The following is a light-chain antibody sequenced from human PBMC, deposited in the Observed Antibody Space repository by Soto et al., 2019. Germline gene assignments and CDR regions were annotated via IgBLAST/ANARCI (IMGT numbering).Light chain of an antibody. CDR3: QQYTSFPYS. CDR1: QSTANW. J-gene: IGKJ2*03. CDR2: DAS. Sequence: IQMTQFPATLTASVGDRVTITCRASQSTANWLAWYQQKPGKALKVVIYDASSLGSGVPSRFSGSGSGTEFTLTISSLQPDDFATYYCQQYTSFPYSFGQGTKVDIK. V-gene: IGKV1-5*01.